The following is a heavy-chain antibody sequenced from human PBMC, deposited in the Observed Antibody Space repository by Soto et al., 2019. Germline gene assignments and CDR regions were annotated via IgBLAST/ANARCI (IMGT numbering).Heavy chain of an antibody. Sequence: QLQLQESGPGLVKPSETLSLTCTVSGGSISSRGYYWGWIRQPPGKGLEWIGTIYYSGSTYYNPSLKIRVTLSVDPSKNQFSLKLSSVTAADTAVYYCATSNWFDPWGQGTLVTVSS. V-gene: IGHV4-39*01. J-gene: IGHJ5*02. CDR1: GGSISSRGYY. CDR2: IYYSGST. CDR3: ATSNWFDP.